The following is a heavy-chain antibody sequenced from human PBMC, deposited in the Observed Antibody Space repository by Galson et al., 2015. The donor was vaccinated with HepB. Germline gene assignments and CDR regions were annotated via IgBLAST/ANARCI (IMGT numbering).Heavy chain of an antibody. J-gene: IGHJ3*02. V-gene: IGHV1-18*04. CDR1: GYTFTNYG. CDR3: ARRKPAFDI. Sequence: SVKVSCKASGYTFTNYGISWIRQAPGQGLEWMGWIHTNNGHTNYAQKFQGRVAMTIDTSTSTAYMELRSLRSDDTAVYYCARRKPAFDIWGQGTMVTVSS. CDR2: IHTNNGHT.